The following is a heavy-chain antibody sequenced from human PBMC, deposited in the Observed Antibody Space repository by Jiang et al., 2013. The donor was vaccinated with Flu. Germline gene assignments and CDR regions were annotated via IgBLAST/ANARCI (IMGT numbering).Heavy chain of an antibody. CDR1: GYNFPSYW. V-gene: IGHV5-51*03. CDR3: ARPKGPSSGWHLDAFDI. Sequence: GAEVKKPGESLKISCKASGYNFPSYWIAWVRQMPGKGLEWMGIINPADSDTRYSPSFQGQATISADKSINTAYLQWSSLNASDTAVYYCARPKGPSSGWHLDAFDIWGQGTMVTVSS. J-gene: IGHJ3*02. CDR2: INPADSDT. D-gene: IGHD6-19*01.